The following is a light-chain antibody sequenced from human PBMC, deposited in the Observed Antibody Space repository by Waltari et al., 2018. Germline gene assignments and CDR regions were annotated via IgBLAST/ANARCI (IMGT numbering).Light chain of an antibody. CDR1: SSNTGRAI. Sequence: QPVLTQPPSVSGTPGQRVSIPCSGSSSNTGRAIVNWYQQPPGTAPKLVMFANSQRPSGGPDRYSGSKAGTSASLAISGLQSEDEADYYCEARDDSLDDVVFGGGTKLTVL. J-gene: IGLJ2*01. CDR3: EARDDSLDDVV. V-gene: IGLV1-44*01. CDR2: ANS.